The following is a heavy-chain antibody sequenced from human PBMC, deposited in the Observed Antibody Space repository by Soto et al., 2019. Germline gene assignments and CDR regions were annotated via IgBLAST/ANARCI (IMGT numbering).Heavy chain of an antibody. CDR3: ASRPYSYDSSGYFGSPYYYYGMDV. Sequence: GGSLRLSCAASGFTFSSYAMSWVRQAPGKGLEWVSAISGSGGSTYYADSVKGRFTIPRDNSKNTLYLQMNSLRAEDTAVYYCASRPYSYDSSGYFGSPYYYYGMDVWGQGTTVTVSS. D-gene: IGHD3-22*01. V-gene: IGHV3-23*01. CDR1: GFTFSSYA. J-gene: IGHJ6*02. CDR2: ISGSGGST.